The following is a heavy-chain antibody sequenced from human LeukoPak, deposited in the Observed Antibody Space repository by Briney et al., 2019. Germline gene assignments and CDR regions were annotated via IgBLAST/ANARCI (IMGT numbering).Heavy chain of an antibody. CDR2: ISGSGGST. CDR3: AKLESPYNYYGMDV. Sequence: PGGSLRLSCAASGFTFSDYYMTWIRQAPGKGLEWVSGISGSGGSTYYADSVKGRFTISRDKSKNTLYLQMNSLRVEDTAVYYCAKLESPYNYYGMDVWGQGTTVTVS. CDR1: GFTFSDYY. D-gene: IGHD3-3*01. V-gene: IGHV3-23*01. J-gene: IGHJ6*02.